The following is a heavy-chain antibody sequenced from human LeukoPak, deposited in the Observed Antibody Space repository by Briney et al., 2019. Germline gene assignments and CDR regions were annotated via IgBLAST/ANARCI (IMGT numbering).Heavy chain of an antibody. J-gene: IGHJ3*02. V-gene: IGHV3-21*01. CDR1: GFSFSSYS. CDR2: ISGGSTYM. D-gene: IGHD6-6*01. Sequence: PGGSLRLSCAASGFSFSSYSMNWVRQAPGKRLEWVSSISGGSTYMYYADSVKGRFTISRDNAQNSMYLQMNSLRAEDTAVYYCGRVGGRSKAAKGDAFDIWGQGTMVVVSS. CDR3: GRVGGRSKAAKGDAFDI.